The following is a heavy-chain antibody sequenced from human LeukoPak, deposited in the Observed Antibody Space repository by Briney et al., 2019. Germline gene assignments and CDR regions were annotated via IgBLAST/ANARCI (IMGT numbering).Heavy chain of an antibody. CDR1: GFTVSSYT. D-gene: IGHD6-19*01. Sequence: RGSPRLSCAASGFTVSSYTMSLVGQAPGKWLEWVSAIVGSSGNTYYADSVKGRFAISRDNSKNTLYMQMDSLRAEDTAVYYCVRGDKCSGWYPWGQGTLVTVSS. CDR3: VRGDKCSGWYP. CDR2: IVGSSGNT. J-gene: IGHJ5*02. V-gene: IGHV3-23*01.